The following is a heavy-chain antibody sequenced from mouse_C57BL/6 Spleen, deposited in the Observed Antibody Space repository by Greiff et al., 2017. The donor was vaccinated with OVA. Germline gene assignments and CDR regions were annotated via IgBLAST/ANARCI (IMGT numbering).Heavy chain of an antibody. D-gene: IGHD2-4*01. J-gene: IGHJ1*03. CDR3: ARSFDYDVYWYFDV. CDR1: GYAFSSSW. V-gene: IGHV1-82*01. CDR2: IYPGDGDT. Sequence: QVQLQQSGPELVKPGASVKISCKASGYAFSSSWMNWVKQRPGKGLEWIGRIYPGDGDTNYNGKFKGKATLTADKSSGTAYMQLSSLTSEDSAVYFCARSFDYDVYWYFDVWGTGTTVTVSS.